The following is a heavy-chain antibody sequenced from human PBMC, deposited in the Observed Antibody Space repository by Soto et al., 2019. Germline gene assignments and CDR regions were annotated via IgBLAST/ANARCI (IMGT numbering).Heavy chain of an antibody. CDR1: GGSISSYY. Sequence: SETLSLTCTVSGGSISSYYWSWIRQPPGKGLEWIGYIYYSGSTNYNPSLKSRVTISVDTSKNQFSLKLSSVTAADTAVYYCARDRGDMVGYYMDVWGKGTTVTVSS. J-gene: IGHJ6*03. D-gene: IGHD3-10*01. CDR2: IYYSGST. V-gene: IGHV4-59*01. CDR3: ARDRGDMVGYYMDV.